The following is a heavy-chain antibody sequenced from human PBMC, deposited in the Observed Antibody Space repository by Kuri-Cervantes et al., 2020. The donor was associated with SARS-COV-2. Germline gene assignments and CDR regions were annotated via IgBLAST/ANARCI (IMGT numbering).Heavy chain of an antibody. Sequence: SETLSLTCAVYGGSFSGYYWSWIRQPPGKGLEWIGEINHSGSTNYNPSLKSRVTISVDTSKNQFSLKLSSVTAAGTAVYYCARGAYYDFWSGYYPAYYFDYWGQGTLVTVSS. CDR1: GGSFSGYY. CDR3: ARGAYYDFWSGYYPAYYFDY. D-gene: IGHD3-3*01. J-gene: IGHJ4*02. V-gene: IGHV4-34*01. CDR2: INHSGST.